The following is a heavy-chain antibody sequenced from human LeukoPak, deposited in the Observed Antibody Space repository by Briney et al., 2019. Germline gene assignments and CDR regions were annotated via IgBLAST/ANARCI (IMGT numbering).Heavy chain of an antibody. CDR2: IYYSGST. CDR3: ARSILRYYYAASGYYPYFFDY. V-gene: IGHV4-59*01. D-gene: IGHD3-22*01. J-gene: IGHJ4*02. Sequence: SETLSLTCTVSGGSISTYYWSWIRQPPGKGLEWIGYIYYSGSTNYKSSLKSRVTISVDTSRNQFSLKLSSVTAADTAVYYCARSILRYYYAASGYYPYFFDYWGQGMLVTVSS. CDR1: GGSISTYY.